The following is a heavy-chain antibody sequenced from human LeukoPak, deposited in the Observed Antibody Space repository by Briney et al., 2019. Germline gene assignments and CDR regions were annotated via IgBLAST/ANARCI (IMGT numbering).Heavy chain of an antibody. CDR2: IYHSGST. CDR1: GGSISSINW. D-gene: IGHD3-22*01. J-gene: IGHJ3*02. V-gene: IGHV4-4*01. Sequence: SGTLSLTCAVSGGSISSINWWSWVRQPPGEGLEWIGEIYHSGSTNYNPSLKSRVTISVDKSKNQFSLKLRSVTAADTAVYCCAGYYYGSSGHDAFDIWGQGTMVTVSS. CDR3: AGYYYGSSGHDAFDI.